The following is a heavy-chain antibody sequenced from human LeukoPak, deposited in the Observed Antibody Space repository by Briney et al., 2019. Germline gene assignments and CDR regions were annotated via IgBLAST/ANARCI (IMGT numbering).Heavy chain of an antibody. J-gene: IGHJ4*02. CDR3: AKGYSGYDPLPDY. CDR1: GLSFSDYS. D-gene: IGHD5-12*01. V-gene: IGHV3-23*01. CDR2: VSGSGGSS. Sequence: GGSLRLSCAASGLSFSDYSMNWVRQAPGKGLEWVSVVSGSGGSSYYADSVKGRFTISRDNSKNTLHLQMNSLRAEDTAVYYCAKGYSGYDPLPDYWGQGTLVTVS.